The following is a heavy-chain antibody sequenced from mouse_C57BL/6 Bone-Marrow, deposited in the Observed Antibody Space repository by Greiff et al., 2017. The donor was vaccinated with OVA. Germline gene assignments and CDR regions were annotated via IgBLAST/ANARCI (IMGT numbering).Heavy chain of an antibody. CDR1: GYSFTSYY. CDR3: ARVSTVVAHYFDY. Sequence: QVQLQQSGPELVKPGASVKISCKASGYSFTSYYIHWVKQRPGQGLEWIGWIYPGSGNTKYNEKFKGKATLTADTSSSTAYMQLSSLTSEDSAVYYCARVSTVVAHYFDYWGQGTTLTVSS. V-gene: IGHV1-66*01. D-gene: IGHD1-1*01. CDR2: IYPGSGNT. J-gene: IGHJ2*01.